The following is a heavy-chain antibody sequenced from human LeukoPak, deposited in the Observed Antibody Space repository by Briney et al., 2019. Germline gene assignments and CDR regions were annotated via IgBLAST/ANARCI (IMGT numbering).Heavy chain of an antibody. D-gene: IGHD2-2*01. J-gene: IGHJ4*02. CDR3: AKALRRYCSRTSCYRPDY. V-gene: IGHV3-23*01. CDR2: ISGSGGST. CDR1: GFTFSSYA. Sequence: GGSLRLSCAASGFTFSSYAMSWVRQAPGKGLEWVSAISGSGGSTYYADSVKGRFTISRDNSKNTLYLQMNSLRAEDTAVYYCAKALRRYCSRTSCYRPDYWGQGTLVTVSS.